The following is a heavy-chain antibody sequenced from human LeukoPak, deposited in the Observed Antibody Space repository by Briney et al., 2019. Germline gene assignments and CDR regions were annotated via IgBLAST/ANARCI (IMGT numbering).Heavy chain of an antibody. CDR2: ISGSGDST. D-gene: IGHD3-16*01. V-gene: IGHV3-23*01. CDR1: GFTFSSYA. J-gene: IGHJ6*03. Sequence: PGGSLRLSCAASGFTFSSYAMSWVRQAPGKGLEWVSAISGSGDSTYYADSMKGRFTISRDNAKNSLYLQMNSLRAEDTAVYYCAKRTPLRMGAVYYYYMDVWGKGTTVTISS. CDR3: AKRTPLRMGAVYYYYMDV.